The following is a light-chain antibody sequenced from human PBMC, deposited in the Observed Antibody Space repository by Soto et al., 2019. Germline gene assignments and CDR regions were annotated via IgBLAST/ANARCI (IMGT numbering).Light chain of an antibody. CDR2: DAS. J-gene: IGKJ2*01. CDR1: QSVSSY. V-gene: IGKV3-11*01. CDR3: QQRSNWPPYT. Sequence: EIVLTQSPATLSLSPGERATLSCRASQSVSSYLAWYQQKPGQAPRLLIYDASNRATGIPARFSGSGSGTDFPLTINSLEPEDCGVYYCQQRSNWPPYTFGQGTKLEIK.